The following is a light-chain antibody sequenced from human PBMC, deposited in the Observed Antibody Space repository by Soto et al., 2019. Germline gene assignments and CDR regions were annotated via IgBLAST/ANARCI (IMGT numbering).Light chain of an antibody. CDR1: QTVTNK. V-gene: IGKV3-15*01. J-gene: IGKJ4*01. CDR3: QQYNSWPVT. CDR2: DAS. Sequence: EIVMTQSPATLSVSPGERVVISGRATQTVTNKLAWYQQKPGQAPRLLIYDASIRATGIPARFSGSGSGTEFTLTISSLQSEDFGLYYCQQYNSWPVTFGGGTKVEIK.